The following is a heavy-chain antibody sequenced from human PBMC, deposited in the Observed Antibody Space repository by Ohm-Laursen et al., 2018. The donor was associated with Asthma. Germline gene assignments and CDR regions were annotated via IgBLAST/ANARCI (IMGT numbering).Heavy chain of an antibody. CDR1: GGSIRSEHDF. CDR2: LYFSGST. CDR3: ARHRGLRGYYGSGTLYYFDS. Sequence: TLSLTCSVSGGSIRSEHDFWGWVRQPPGKGLEWIGSLYFSGSTYYNPSLEGRATVSVDTSQNQFSLRLPSVTAADTAVYHCARHRGLRGYYGSGTLYYFDSWGQGNLVTVSS. J-gene: IGHJ4*02. V-gene: IGHV4-39*01. D-gene: IGHD3-10*01.